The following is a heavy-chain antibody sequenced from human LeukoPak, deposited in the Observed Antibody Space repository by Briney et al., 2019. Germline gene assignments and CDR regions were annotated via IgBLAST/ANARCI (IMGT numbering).Heavy chain of an antibody. J-gene: IGHJ4*02. Sequence: PSETLSLTCAVYGGSFSGYYWSWIRQPPGKGLEWIGEINHSGSTNYNPSLKSRVTISVDTSKNQFSLKLSSVTAADTAVYYCASGPVGAEDYWGQGTLVTVSS. D-gene: IGHD1-26*01. CDR2: INHSGST. CDR1: GGSFSGYY. V-gene: IGHV4-34*01. CDR3: ASGPVGAEDY.